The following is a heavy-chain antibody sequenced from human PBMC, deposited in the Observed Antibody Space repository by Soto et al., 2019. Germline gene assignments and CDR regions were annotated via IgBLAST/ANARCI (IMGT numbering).Heavy chain of an antibody. CDR3: ARGPFGSSGWFDAFDI. CDR1: GYTFTSYG. J-gene: IGHJ3*02. CDR2: ISAYNGNT. D-gene: IGHD6-19*01. V-gene: IGHV1-18*01. Sequence: EASVKVACKASGYTFTSYGISWVRQAPGQGLEWMGWISAYNGNTNYAQKLQGRVTMTTDTSTSTAYMELSSLRSEDTAVYYCARGPFGSSGWFDAFDIWGQGTMVTVSS.